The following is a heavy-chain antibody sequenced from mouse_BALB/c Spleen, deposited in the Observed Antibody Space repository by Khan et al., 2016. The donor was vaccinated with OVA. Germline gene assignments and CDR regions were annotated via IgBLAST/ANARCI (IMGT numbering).Heavy chain of an antibody. Sequence: VQLVESGPGLVVPSQSLSITCTVSGFSLSRYNIHWVRQPPGKGLEWLGMIWGGGGTDYNSTLKSRLSISKDNSKSQVFLKLNSLQADDTAMYYCARAYYRYDGYYAMDYWCQGTSVTVSS. CDR2: IWGGGGT. CDR3: ARAYYRYDGYYAMDY. V-gene: IGHV2-6-4*01. D-gene: IGHD2-14*01. CDR1: GFSLSRYN. J-gene: IGHJ4*01.